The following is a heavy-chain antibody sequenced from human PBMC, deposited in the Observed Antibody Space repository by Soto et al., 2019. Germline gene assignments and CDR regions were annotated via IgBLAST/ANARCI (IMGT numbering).Heavy chain of an antibody. CDR3: AGGGGEQWLARYYYYYMDV. J-gene: IGHJ6*03. D-gene: IGHD6-19*01. Sequence: GESLKISCKGSGYSFTSYWIGWVRQMPGKGLEWMGIIYPGDSDTRYSPSFQGQVTISADKSISTAYLQWSSLKASDTAMYYCAGGGGEQWLARYYYYYMDVWGKGTTVTVSS. CDR2: IYPGDSDT. CDR1: GYSFTSYW. V-gene: IGHV5-51*01.